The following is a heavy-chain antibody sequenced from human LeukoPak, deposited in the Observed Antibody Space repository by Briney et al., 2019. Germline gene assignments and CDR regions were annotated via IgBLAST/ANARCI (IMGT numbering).Heavy chain of an antibody. J-gene: IGHJ4*02. D-gene: IGHD6-13*01. CDR2: ISYDGSNK. Sequence: GGSLRLSCAASGFTFSSYGMHWVRQAPGRGLEWVSVISYDGSNKFYADSVKGRFTISRDNSKSTLYLQMNSLRAEDTAVYYCAKELSAGTGGGWEDSFDYWGQGTLVTVSA. CDR3: AKELSAGTGGGWEDSFDY. V-gene: IGHV3-30*18. CDR1: GFTFSSYG.